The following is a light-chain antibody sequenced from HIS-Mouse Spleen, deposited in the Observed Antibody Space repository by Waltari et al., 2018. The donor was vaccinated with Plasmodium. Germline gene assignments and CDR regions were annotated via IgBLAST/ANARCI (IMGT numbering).Light chain of an antibody. CDR1: NIGSKR. CDR3: QVWDSSSDHVV. V-gene: IGLV3-21*02. CDR2: DDS. Sequence: SYVLTQPPSVSVAPGQTARITWGGNNIGSKRVHWYPQKPGLAPALVVYDDSDRPSGIPERVSGSNSGNTATLTISRVEAGDEADYYCQVWDSSSDHVVFGGGTKLTVL. J-gene: IGLJ2*01.